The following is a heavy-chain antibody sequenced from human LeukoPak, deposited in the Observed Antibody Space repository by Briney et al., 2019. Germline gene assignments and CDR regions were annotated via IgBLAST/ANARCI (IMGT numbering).Heavy chain of an antibody. CDR2: INHSGST. D-gene: IGHD2-15*01. Sequence: SETLPLTCAVYGGSFSGYYWSWIRQPPGKGLEWIGEINHSGSTNYNPSLKSRVTISVDTSKNQFSLKLSSVTAADTAVYYCARGKRRVVSGSAFDIWGQGTMVTVSS. CDR3: ARGKRRVVSGSAFDI. CDR1: GGSFSGYY. V-gene: IGHV4-34*01. J-gene: IGHJ3*02.